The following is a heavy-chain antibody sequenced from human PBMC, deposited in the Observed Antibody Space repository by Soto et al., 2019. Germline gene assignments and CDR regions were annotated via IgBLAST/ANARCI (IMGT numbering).Heavy chain of an antibody. CDR1: GGSLNDNY. V-gene: IGHV4-34*01. CDR2: INHRGGT. Sequence: SETLSLTCAVEGGSLNDNYWNWIRQSPGKGLEWIGEINHRGGTKYNPSLKSRVTISADTSKSQISLKLTSMTAADAAVYYCARTPTYSASWYYPIDYWGQGTPVT. CDR3: ARTPTYSASWYYPIDY. D-gene: IGHD6-13*01. J-gene: IGHJ4*02.